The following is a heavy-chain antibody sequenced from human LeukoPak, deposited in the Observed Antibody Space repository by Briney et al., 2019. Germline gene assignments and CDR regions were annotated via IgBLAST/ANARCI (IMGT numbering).Heavy chain of an antibody. D-gene: IGHD1-26*01. CDR1: GYTFTGYY. Sequence: VASVKVSCKASGYTFTGYYMHWVRQAPGQGLEWMGWINPNSGGTNYAQKFQGRVTMTRDTSISTAYMELSRLRSDDTAVYYCARQYSGSYVFEYWGQGTLVTVSS. CDR2: INPNSGGT. J-gene: IGHJ4*02. CDR3: ARQYSGSYVFEY. V-gene: IGHV1-2*02.